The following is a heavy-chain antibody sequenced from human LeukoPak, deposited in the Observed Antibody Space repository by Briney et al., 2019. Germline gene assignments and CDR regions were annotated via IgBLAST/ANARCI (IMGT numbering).Heavy chain of an antibody. J-gene: IGHJ4*02. Sequence: RASVKVSCKASGYTITGYYMHWVRQAPGQGLEWMGWINPNSGGTNYAQKFQGRVTMTRDTSISTAYMELSRLRSDDTAVYYCARGRASSAHFDYWGQGTLVTVSS. CDR2: INPNSGGT. CDR1: GYTITGYY. V-gene: IGHV1-2*02. CDR3: ARGRASSAHFDY.